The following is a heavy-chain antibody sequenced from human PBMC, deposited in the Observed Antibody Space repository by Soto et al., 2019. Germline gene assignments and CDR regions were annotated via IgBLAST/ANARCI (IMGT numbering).Heavy chain of an antibody. V-gene: IGHV3-48*02. CDR3: TRTCSGGSCFSSYGMGV. D-gene: IGHD2-15*01. J-gene: IGHJ6*02. CDR1: GFTFSTYS. CDR2: ISSSTSAI. Sequence: EGSLRLSCAASGFTFSTYSMNWVRQAPGKGLEWVSYISSSTSAIYYADSVKGRFTISRDIAKNSLYLQMTSLSDEDSAVYYCTRTCSGGSCFSSYGMGVWGRGTTVTVSS.